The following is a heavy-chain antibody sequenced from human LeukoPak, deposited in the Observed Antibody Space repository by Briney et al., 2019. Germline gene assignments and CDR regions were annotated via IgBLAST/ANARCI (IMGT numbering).Heavy chain of an antibody. Sequence: KPSETLSLTCAVSGYSISTGYHWGWIRQPPGKGLEWIGEINHSGSTNYNPSLKSRVTISVDTSKNQFSLKLSSVTAADTAVYYCATGTLGYCSSISCYAFDYWGQGTLVTVSS. CDR2: INHSGST. CDR1: GYSISTGYH. CDR3: ATGTLGYCSSISCYAFDY. D-gene: IGHD2-2*01. J-gene: IGHJ4*02. V-gene: IGHV4-38-2*01.